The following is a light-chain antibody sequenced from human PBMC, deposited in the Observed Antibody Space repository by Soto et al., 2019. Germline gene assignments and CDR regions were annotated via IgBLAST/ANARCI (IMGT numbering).Light chain of an antibody. J-gene: IGKJ4*01. CDR1: QSIGMF. Sequence: DIQMTQSPSSLSASVGDTVTITCRASQSIGMFSSWYQQKPGKAPNLLTYRSSTLQNGVPSRFSGSGSGTYFTLTISSLQLEYFANYYCQQNYGPPLTVGGGTKVEIK. CDR3: QQNYGPPLT. CDR2: RSS. V-gene: IGKV1-39*01.